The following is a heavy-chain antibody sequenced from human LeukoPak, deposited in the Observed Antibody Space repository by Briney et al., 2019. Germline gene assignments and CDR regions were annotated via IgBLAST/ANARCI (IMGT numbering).Heavy chain of an antibody. CDR3: TTEYYYDSSGLFDY. D-gene: IGHD3-22*01. V-gene: IGHV3-15*01. Sequence: GGSLRLSCAVSGFTFSNGWMSWVRQAPGKGLEWVGRIKSKRDGGTTDYAAPVNGRFAISRDDSKNTPYLQMNSLKTEDTAVYYCTTEYYYDSSGLFDYWGQGTLVTVSS. CDR2: IKSKRDGGTT. CDR1: GFTFSNGW. J-gene: IGHJ4*02.